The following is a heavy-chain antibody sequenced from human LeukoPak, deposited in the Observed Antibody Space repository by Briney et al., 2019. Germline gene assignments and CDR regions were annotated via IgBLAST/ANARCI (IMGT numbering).Heavy chain of an antibody. Sequence: SETLSLTCTVSGGSISSSSYYWGWIRQPPGKGLEWIGSIYYSGSTNYNPSLKSRVTISVDTSKNQFSLKLSSVTAADTAVYYCARDKGYGDLIFDYWGQGTLVTVSS. D-gene: IGHD4-17*01. CDR2: IYYSGST. V-gene: IGHV4-39*07. CDR3: ARDKGYGDLIFDY. J-gene: IGHJ4*02. CDR1: GGSISSSSYY.